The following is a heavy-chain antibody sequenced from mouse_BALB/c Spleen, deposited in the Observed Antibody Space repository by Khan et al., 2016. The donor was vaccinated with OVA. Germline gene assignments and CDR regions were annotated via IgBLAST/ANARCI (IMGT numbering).Heavy chain of an antibody. CDR1: GFTFSSFG. CDR2: ISSGSSTI. D-gene: IGHD2-1*01. Sequence: EVELVESGGGLVQPGGSRKLSCAASGFTFSSFGIHWVRQAPKKGLEWVAYISSGSSTIYYVDTVKGRFTIYRDIPKNTLLLQMTSLRSEDTAMYYCARSGGNFHWYFDVWGAGTSVTVSS. V-gene: IGHV5-17*02. J-gene: IGHJ1*01. CDR3: ARSGGNFHWYFDV.